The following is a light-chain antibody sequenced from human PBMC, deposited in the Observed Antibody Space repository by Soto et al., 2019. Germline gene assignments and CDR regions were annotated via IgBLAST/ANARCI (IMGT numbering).Light chain of an antibody. CDR2: TSN. V-gene: IGLV1-44*01. Sequence: QAVVTQPPSASGTPGQTVTISCSGGSSNIGSNTVNWYQHLPQRAPKLLIFTSNQRPSGVPGRFSGSKSGTSASLAISGLQSEDEADYYCAAWDDSLSGWVFGGGTKLTVL. CDR1: SSNIGSNT. J-gene: IGLJ3*02. CDR3: AAWDDSLSGWV.